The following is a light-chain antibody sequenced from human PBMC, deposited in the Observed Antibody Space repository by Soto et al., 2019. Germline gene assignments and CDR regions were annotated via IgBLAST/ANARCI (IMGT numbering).Light chain of an antibody. CDR1: QGISSY. CDR2: AAS. CDR3: QQYYSYPPIT. J-gene: IGKJ1*01. V-gene: IGKV1-8*01. Sequence: PSSFSASTGDTVTITCRPSQGISSYLAWYQQKPGKAPKLLIYAASTLQSGVPSRFSGSGSGTDFTLTISCLQSEDFATYYCQQYYSYPPITFGQGTKVDIK.